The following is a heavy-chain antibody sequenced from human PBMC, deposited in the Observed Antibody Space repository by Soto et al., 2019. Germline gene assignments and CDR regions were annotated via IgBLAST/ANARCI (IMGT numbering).Heavy chain of an antibody. Sequence: ASVKVSCKASGYTFTSYGISWVRQAPGQGLEWMGWISAYNGNTNYAQKLQGRVTMTTDTSTSTAYMELRSLRSDDTAVYYCARVTLEWLPEERGTDVWGQGTTVTVSS. CDR3: ARVTLEWLPEERGTDV. J-gene: IGHJ6*02. CDR1: GYTFTSYG. D-gene: IGHD3-3*01. CDR2: ISAYNGNT. V-gene: IGHV1-18*01.